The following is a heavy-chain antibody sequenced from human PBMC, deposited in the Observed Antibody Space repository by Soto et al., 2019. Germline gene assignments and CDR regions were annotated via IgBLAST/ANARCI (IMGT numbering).Heavy chain of an antibody. CDR3: ARSRGLLRTYYYYYMDV. V-gene: IGHV4-59*01. J-gene: IGHJ6*03. CDR1: GGSISSYY. D-gene: IGHD3-10*01. CDR2: IYYSGST. Sequence: SETLSLTCTVSGGSISSYYWSWIRQPPGKGLEWIGYIYYSGSTNYNPSLKSRVTISVDTSKNQFSLKLSSVTAADTAVYYCARSRGLLRTYYYYYMDVWGKGTTVTVSS.